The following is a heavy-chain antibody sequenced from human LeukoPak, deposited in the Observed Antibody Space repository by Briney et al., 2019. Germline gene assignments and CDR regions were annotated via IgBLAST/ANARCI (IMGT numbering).Heavy chain of an antibody. D-gene: IGHD3-10*01. CDR1: GFTFSSYW. CDR2: IKQDGSEK. Sequence: GGSLRLSCAASGFTFSSYWMSWVRQAPGKGLEWVANIKQDGSEKYYVDSVKGRFTISRDNAKNSLYLQMNSLRAEDTAVYYCARVGLGEGYYYYYMDVWGKGTTVTVSS. V-gene: IGHV3-7*01. J-gene: IGHJ6*03. CDR3: ARVGLGEGYYYYYMDV.